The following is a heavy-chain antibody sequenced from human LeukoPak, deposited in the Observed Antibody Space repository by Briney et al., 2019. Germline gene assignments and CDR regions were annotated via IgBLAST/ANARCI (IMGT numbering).Heavy chain of an antibody. V-gene: IGHV3-23*01. CDR3: AKSGSIWYYFDS. CDR2: ITDSGSNT. CDR1: GFTFSTYG. Sequence: GGSLRLSCVASGFTFSTYGMSWVRQAPGKGLEWVSAITDSGSNTEYADSVKGRFTVSRDNSKNTLYLQMNSLRAEDTAVYYCAKSGSIWYYFDSWGQGTLVTVSS. J-gene: IGHJ4*02. D-gene: IGHD6-13*01.